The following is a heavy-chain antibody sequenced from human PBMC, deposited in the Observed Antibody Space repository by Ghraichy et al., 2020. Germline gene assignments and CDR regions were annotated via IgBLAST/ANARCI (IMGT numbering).Heavy chain of an antibody. D-gene: IGHD3-22*01. V-gene: IGHV3-30-3*01. CDR3: ARDPGAVVVIAPDF. CDR2: ISYDGSNE. CDR1: GFTFSSYA. Sequence: GESLNISCAASGFTFSSYAMHWVRQAPGKGLEWVALISYDGSNEHYADSVKGRFTISRDNSKNTLYMLMNSLRVEDTAVYYCARDPGAVVVIAPDFWGQGTLVTVSS. J-gene: IGHJ4*02.